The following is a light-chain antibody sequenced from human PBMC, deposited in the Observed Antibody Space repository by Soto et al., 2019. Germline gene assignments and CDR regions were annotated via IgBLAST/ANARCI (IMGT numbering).Light chain of an antibody. Sequence: DIQMTQSPSALSASVGDRVTITCRASQSISSWLAWYQQKPGKAPKLLIYDASSLESRVPSRFSSSGSGTEFTLTFSGLRPDDFATYYCQQYNTYSYTFGQGTKLEIK. CDR1: QSISSW. J-gene: IGKJ2*01. V-gene: IGKV1-5*01. CDR3: QQYNTYSYT. CDR2: DAS.